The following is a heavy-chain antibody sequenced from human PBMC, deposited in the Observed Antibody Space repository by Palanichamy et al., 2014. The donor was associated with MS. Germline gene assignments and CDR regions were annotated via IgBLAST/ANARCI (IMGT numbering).Heavy chain of an antibody. V-gene: IGHV1-3*01. J-gene: IGHJ4*02. D-gene: IGHD2-21*01. CDR3: ARDSCRGGGCYTPNFDY. Sequence: QVHLVQSGAEVKEPGASVKVSCKTSGYTFTSYVMHWMRQAPGQRLEWMGWINAGNGNTKYSQNFQGRVTFIRDTSASTAYMELSSLRSEDTAVYYCARDSCRGGGCYTPNFDYWGQGTLVTVSS. CDR2: INAGNGNT. CDR1: GYTFTSYV.